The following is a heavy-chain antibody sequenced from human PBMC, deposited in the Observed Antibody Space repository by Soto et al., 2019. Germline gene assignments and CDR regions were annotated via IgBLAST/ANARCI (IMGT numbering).Heavy chain of an antibody. J-gene: IGHJ4*02. CDR1: GFTFSSYW. D-gene: IGHD3-22*01. CDR3: ASSPHKDSRPDY. CDR2: IKYDGSEK. V-gene: IGHV3-7*03. Sequence: PGGSLRLSCAASGFTFSSYWMSWVRQAPGRGLEWMANIKYDGSEKYYVDSVKGRLTISRDNAKNSLYLQMNSLRAEDTAVYYCASSPHKDSRPDYWGQGTLVTVS.